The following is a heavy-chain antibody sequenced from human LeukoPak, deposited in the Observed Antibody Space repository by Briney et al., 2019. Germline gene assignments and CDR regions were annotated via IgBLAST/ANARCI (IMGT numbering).Heavy chain of an antibody. J-gene: IGHJ3*02. CDR1: GFTFSSYA. V-gene: IGHV3-23*01. CDR3: AKDIYHTMVRPSDHAFDI. CDR2: ISGSGGST. D-gene: IGHD3-10*01. Sequence: GGSLRLSCAASGFTFSSYAMSWVRQAPGKGLEWASAISGSGGSTYYADSVKGRFTVSRDNSKNTLYLQMNSLRAEDTAVYYCAKDIYHTMVRPSDHAFDIWGQGTMVTVSS.